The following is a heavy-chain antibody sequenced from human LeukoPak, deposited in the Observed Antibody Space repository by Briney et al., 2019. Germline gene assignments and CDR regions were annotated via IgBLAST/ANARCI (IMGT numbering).Heavy chain of an antibody. Sequence: ASVKVSCKASGGTFSSYAISWVRQAPGQGLEWMGRIIPTLGIANYAQKFQGRVTITADKSTSTAYMELSSLRSEDTAVYYCARGGGFWSGYYNDYWGQGTLVTVSS. J-gene: IGHJ4*02. D-gene: IGHD3-3*01. CDR1: GGTFSSYA. V-gene: IGHV1-69*04. CDR2: IIPTLGIA. CDR3: ARGGGFWSGYYNDY.